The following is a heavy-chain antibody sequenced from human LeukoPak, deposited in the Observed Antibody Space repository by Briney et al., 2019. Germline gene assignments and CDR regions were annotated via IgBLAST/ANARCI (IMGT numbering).Heavy chain of an antibody. CDR2: IYYSGST. D-gene: IGHD3-22*01. CDR1: GGSISSYY. V-gene: IGHV4-59*08. Sequence: SETLSLTCTVSGGSISSYYWSWIRQPPGKGLEWIGYIYYSGSTNYNSSLKSRVTISVDTSKNQFSLKLSSVTAADTAVYYCARQDVVITMNAFDIWGQGTMVTVSS. CDR3: ARQDVVITMNAFDI. J-gene: IGHJ3*02.